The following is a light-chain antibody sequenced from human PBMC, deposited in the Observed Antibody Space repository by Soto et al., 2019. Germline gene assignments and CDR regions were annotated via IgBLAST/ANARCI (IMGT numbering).Light chain of an antibody. Sequence: IVLTHAPSTLSVSAGERVTLSFMASQSVSSNVDWYQQKVGPAPRLLIYGASTRATGIPARFSGSGSGTDSPPTISRLEPEDFAVYYCQQYGSSPLFGPGTRLEIK. CDR3: QQYGSSPL. CDR1: QSVSSN. J-gene: IGKJ5*01. CDR2: GAS. V-gene: IGKV3-20*01.